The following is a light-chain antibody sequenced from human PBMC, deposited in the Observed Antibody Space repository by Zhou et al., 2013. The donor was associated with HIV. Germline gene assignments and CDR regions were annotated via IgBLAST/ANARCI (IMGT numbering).Light chain of an antibody. J-gene: IGKJ2*01. V-gene: IGKV3-20*01. Sequence: EIVLTQSPGTLSLSPGERATLSCRASQSVSSIYLAWYQQKPGQAPRLLIYGASSRATGIPDRFSGSGSGTDFTLTISRLEPEDFAVYYCQQYGSSPYXFGQGPSWRS. CDR1: QSVSSIY. CDR3: QQYGSSPYX. CDR2: GAS.